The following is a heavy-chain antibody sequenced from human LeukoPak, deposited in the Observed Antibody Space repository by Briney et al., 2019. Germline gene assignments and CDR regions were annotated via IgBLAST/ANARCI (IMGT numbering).Heavy chain of an antibody. CDR3: AKALDSRYYYYYGMDV. CDR2: TSGSGGST. Sequence: GGSLRLSCAASGFTFSSYAMSWVRQAPGKGLEWVSATSGSGGSTYYADSVKGRFTISRDNSKNTLYLQMNSLRAEDTAVYYCAKALDSRYYYYYGMDVWGQGTTVTVSS. D-gene: IGHD6-13*01. CDR1: GFTFSSYA. V-gene: IGHV3-23*01. J-gene: IGHJ6*02.